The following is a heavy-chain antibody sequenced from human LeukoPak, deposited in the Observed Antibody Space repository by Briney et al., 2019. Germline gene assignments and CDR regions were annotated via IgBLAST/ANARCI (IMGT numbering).Heavy chain of an antibody. D-gene: IGHD6-19*01. Sequence: AETLSLTCTVSGGSISLYYWTWIRQPPGKGLEWIGYNSSSGNTNYNPSLKCRVTISVDMSKNQFSLRLSSVTAADTAVYYCARAGSGWSFDYWGQGSLVTVSS. CDR3: ARAGSGWSFDY. CDR1: GGSISLYY. V-gene: IGHV4-59*01. CDR2: NSSSGNT. J-gene: IGHJ4*02.